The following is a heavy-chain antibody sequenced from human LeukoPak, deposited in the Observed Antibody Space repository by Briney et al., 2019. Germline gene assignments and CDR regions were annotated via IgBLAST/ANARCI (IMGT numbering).Heavy chain of an antibody. J-gene: IGHJ4*02. CDR3: AREELGFDH. V-gene: IGHV6-1*01. D-gene: IGHD3-16*01. CDR1: GDSVSSNSAA. CDR2: TYYRSTWYY. Sequence: SQTLSLTCAISGDSVSSNSAAWTWIRQSPSRGLEWLGRTYYRSTWYYEYSVSVESRITINPETSKNQFSLQGNSVSPEDTAVYYCAREELGFDHWGQGTLVTVSS.